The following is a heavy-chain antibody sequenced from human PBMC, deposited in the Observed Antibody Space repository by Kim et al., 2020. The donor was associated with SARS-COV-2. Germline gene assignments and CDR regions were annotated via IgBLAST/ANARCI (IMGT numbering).Heavy chain of an antibody. J-gene: IGHJ5*02. V-gene: IGHV1-24*01. D-gene: IGHD6-13*01. CDR3: ATSPSIVTASWFDP. Sequence: AQKFQGRLTMTEDTSTDTAYMELSSLRSEETAVYYCATSPSIVTASWFDPWGQGTLVTVSS.